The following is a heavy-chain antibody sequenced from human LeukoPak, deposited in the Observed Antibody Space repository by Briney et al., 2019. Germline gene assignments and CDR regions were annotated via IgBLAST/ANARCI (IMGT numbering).Heavy chain of an antibody. V-gene: IGHV4-34*01. CDR2: INHSGST. CDR3: ARGLQVPAAFGY. D-gene: IGHD2-2*01. CDR1: GGSFSGYY. Sequence: PSETLSLTCAVYGGSFSGYYWSWIRQPPGKGLEWIGEINHSGSTNYNPSLKSRVTISVDTSKNQFSLKLSSVTAADTAVYYCARGLQVPAAFGYWVQGTLVTVSS. J-gene: IGHJ4*02.